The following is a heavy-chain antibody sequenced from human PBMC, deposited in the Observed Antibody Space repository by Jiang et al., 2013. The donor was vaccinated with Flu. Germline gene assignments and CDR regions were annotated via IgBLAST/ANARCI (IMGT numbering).Heavy chain of an antibody. Sequence: LLKPSETLSLTCAVYGGSFSGYYWSWIRQPPGKGLEWIGEINHSGSTNYNPSLKSRVTISVDTSKNQFSLKLSSVTAADTAVYYCARHIVGAIRGGGMDVWGQGTTVTVSS. CDR3: ARHIVGAIRGGGMDV. CDR2: INHSGST. J-gene: IGHJ6*02. V-gene: IGHV4-34*01. CDR1: GGSFSGYY. D-gene: IGHD1-26*01.